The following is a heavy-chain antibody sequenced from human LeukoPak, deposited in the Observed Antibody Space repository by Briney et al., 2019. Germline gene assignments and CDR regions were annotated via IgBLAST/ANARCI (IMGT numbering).Heavy chain of an antibody. Sequence: KPSETLSLTRTVSGGSISSSSYYWGWIRQPPGKGLEWIGSIYYSGSTYYNPSLKSRVTISVDTSKNQFSLKLSSVTAADTAVYYCARDGHYCSSTSCTHFDYWGQGTLVTVSS. CDR3: ARDGHYCSSTSCTHFDY. D-gene: IGHD2-2*01. CDR1: GGSISSSSYY. CDR2: IYYSGST. J-gene: IGHJ4*02. V-gene: IGHV4-39*07.